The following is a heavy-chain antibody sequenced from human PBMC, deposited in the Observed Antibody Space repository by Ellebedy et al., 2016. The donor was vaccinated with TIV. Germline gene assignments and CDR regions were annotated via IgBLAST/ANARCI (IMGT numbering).Heavy chain of an antibody. Sequence: GGSLRLSCAASGFTFSSYAMSWVRQAPGKGLEWVSAISGSGGSTYYADSVKGRFTISRDNSKNTLYLQMNSLRAEDTAVYYCAKVLLRNGELLYGMDVWGQGTTVTVSS. V-gene: IGHV3-23*01. CDR3: AKVLLRNGELLYGMDV. D-gene: IGHD3-10*01. CDR2: ISGSGGST. CDR1: GFTFSSYA. J-gene: IGHJ6*02.